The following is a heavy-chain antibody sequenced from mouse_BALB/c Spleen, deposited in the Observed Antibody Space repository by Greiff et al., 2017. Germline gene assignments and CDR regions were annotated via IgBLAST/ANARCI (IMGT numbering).Heavy chain of an antibody. J-gene: IGHJ3*01. CDR3: ARWDGYYGFAC. D-gene: IGHD2-3*01. CDR2: IDPSDSET. CDR1: GYSFTSYW. V-gene: IGHV1S126*01. Sequence: QVQLQQSGPQLVRPGASVKISCKASGYSFTSYWMHWVKQRPGQGLEWIGMIDPSDSETRLNQKFKDKATLTVDKSSSTAYMQLSSPTSEDSAVYYCARWDGYYGFACWGQGTLVTVSA.